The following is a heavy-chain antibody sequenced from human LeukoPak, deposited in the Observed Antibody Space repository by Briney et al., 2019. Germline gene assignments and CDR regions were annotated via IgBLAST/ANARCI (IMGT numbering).Heavy chain of an antibody. CDR3: VRCGGSTCDN. D-gene: IGHD2-15*01. CDR1: GFTFSNNW. J-gene: IGHJ4*02. CDR2: INSDGSST. V-gene: IGHV3-74*01. Sequence: GGSLRLSCAASGFTFSNNWMHWVREAPGKGLVWVSRINSDGSSTGYADSVKGRFTISRDNAKNTLYLQMNSLRVEDTAVYYCVRCGGSTCDNWGQGTLVTVSS.